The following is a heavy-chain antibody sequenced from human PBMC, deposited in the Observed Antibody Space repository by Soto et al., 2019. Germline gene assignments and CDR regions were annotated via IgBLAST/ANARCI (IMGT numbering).Heavy chain of an antibody. J-gene: IGHJ6*02. D-gene: IGHD4-17*01. CDR1: GFTFSSYG. Sequence: QVQLVESGGGVVQPGRSLRLSCAASGFTFSSYGMHWVRQAPGKGLEWVAVISYDGSNKYYADSVKGRFTISRDNSKNTLYLQMNSLRAEDTAVYYCAKAQSRFIRWPTPMGSLGMDVWGQGTTVTVSS. CDR3: AKAQSRFIRWPTPMGSLGMDV. CDR2: ISYDGSNK. V-gene: IGHV3-30*18.